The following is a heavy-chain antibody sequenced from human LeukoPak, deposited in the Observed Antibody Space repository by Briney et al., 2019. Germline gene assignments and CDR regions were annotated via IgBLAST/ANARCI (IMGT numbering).Heavy chain of an antibody. J-gene: IGHJ4*02. CDR1: GFTFSNYG. Sequence: TGGSLRLSCAASGFTFSNYGMHWVRQAPGKGLEWVAFIRYDGGNKHYADSVKGRFTISRDNSKNTLYLQMNSLRAEDTAVYYCAKVRYQLLHFDYWGQGTLVTVSS. CDR2: IRYDGGNK. D-gene: IGHD2-2*01. V-gene: IGHV3-30*02. CDR3: AKVRYQLLHFDY.